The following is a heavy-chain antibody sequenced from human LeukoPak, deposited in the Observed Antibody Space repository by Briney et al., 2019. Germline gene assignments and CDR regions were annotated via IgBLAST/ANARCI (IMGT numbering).Heavy chain of an antibody. CDR1: GLTFRNAW. CDR2: IKSKTDGGTT. CDR3: TSISGYCSGGSCSGRTHYYYYGMDV. D-gene: IGHD2-15*01. J-gene: IGHJ6*02. Sequence: GGSLRLSCVASGLTFRNAWMSWVRQAPGKGLEWVGCIKSKTDGGTTDYAAPVKGRFTISRDDSKNTLYLQMNSLKNEDTAVYYCTSISGYCSGGSCSGRTHYYYYGMDVWGQGTTVTVSS. V-gene: IGHV3-15*01.